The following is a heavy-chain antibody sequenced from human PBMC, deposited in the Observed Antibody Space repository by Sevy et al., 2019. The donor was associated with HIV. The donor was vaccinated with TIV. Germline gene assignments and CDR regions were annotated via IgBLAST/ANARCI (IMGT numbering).Heavy chain of an antibody. CDR1: GFTFSSYA. V-gene: IGHV3-30-3*01. D-gene: IGHD6-13*01. Sequence: GGSLRLSCAASGFTFSSYAMHWVRQAPGKGLEWVAVISYDGSNKYYADSVKGRFTISRDNSKNTRYLQMNSLRAEDTAVYYCARERTYSSSSDYYYGMDVWGQGTTVTVSS. CDR2: ISYDGSNK. J-gene: IGHJ6*02. CDR3: ARERTYSSSSDYYYGMDV.